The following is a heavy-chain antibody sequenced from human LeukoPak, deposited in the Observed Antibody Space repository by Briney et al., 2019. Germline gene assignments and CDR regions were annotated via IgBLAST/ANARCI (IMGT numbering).Heavy chain of an antibody. V-gene: IGHV4-30-2*02. D-gene: IGHD1-26*01. CDR1: GGSISSGGYY. J-gene: IGHJ3*02. CDR2: IYHSGST. CDR3: ARELQDAFDI. Sequence: PSETLSLTCTVSGGSISSGGYYWSWIRQPPGKGLEWIGYIYHSGSTYYNPSLKSRVTISVDRSKNQFSLKLSSVTAADTAVYYCARELQDAFDIWGQGTMVTVSS.